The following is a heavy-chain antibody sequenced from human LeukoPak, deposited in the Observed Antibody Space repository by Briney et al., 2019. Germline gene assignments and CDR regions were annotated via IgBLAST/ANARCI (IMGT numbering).Heavy chain of an antibody. D-gene: IGHD3-9*01. J-gene: IGHJ6*02. CDR1: GGSISSYY. CDR3: ARDIQYYDILSGRYYYGMDV. CDR2: IYYSGST. V-gene: IGHV4-59*01. Sequence: KPSETLSLTCTVSGGSISSYYWSWIRQPPGKGLEWIGYIYYSGSTNYNPSLKSRVTISVDTSKNQFSLKLSSVTAADTAVYYCARDIQYYDILSGRYYYGMDVWGQGATVADPS.